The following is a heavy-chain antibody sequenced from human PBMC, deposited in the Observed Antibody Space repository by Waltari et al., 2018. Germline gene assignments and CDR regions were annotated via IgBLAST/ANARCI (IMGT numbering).Heavy chain of an antibody. CDR3: AKEGGPGGSAFDI. J-gene: IGHJ3*02. Sequence: QVQLVESGGGVVQPGGSLRLSCAASGFTFSSSVMHWVRQAPGKGLEWLALIWYDGGHKEYADSVKGRFTISRDNSKNTLYLQMNRLRAEDTAVFYCAKEGGPGGSAFDIWGQGTMVTVSS. D-gene: IGHD2-15*01. CDR2: IWYDGGHK. CDR1: GFTFSSSV. V-gene: IGHV3-30*02.